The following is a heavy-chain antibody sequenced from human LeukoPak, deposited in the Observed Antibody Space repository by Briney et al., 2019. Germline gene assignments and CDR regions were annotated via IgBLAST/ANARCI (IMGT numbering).Heavy chain of an antibody. J-gene: IGHJ4*02. CDR2: IVVGSGNT. D-gene: IGHD6-19*01. Sequence: GASVRVSCKASGFTFTTSAVQWVRQARGQRLERIGWIVVGSGNTNYAQKFQERVTITRDMSTSTAYMELSSLRSEDTAVYFCAAGSGWYRFDYWGQGTLVTVSS. CDR3: AAGSGWYRFDY. V-gene: IGHV1-58*01. CDR1: GFTFTTSA.